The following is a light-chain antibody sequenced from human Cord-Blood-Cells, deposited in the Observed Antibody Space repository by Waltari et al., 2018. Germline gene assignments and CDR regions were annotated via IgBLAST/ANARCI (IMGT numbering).Light chain of an antibody. CDR3: QQYYSTPLT. Sequence: DIVMTQSPDSLAVSLGERATINCKSSQSVLYSSNNKNYLAWYQQKPGQPPKLLIYWASTRESGVPDRFSGGGSGTDFTLTNSSLQAEDVAVYYCQQYYSTPLTFGGGTKVEIK. J-gene: IGKJ4*01. CDR2: WAS. CDR1: QSVLYSSNNKNY. V-gene: IGKV4-1*01.